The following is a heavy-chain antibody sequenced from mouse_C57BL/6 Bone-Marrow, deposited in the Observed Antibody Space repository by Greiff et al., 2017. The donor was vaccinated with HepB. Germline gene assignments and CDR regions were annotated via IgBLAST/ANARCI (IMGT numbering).Heavy chain of an antibody. J-gene: IGHJ2*01. V-gene: IGHV1-81*01. CDR2: IYPRSGNT. D-gene: IGHD3-3*01. Sequence: VKLQESGAELARPGASVKLSCKASGYTFTSYGISWVKQRTGQGLEWIGEIYPRSGNTYYNEKFKGKATLTADKSSSTAYMQLRSLTSEDSAVYFCARGRDDFDYWGQGTTLTVSS. CDR1: GYTFTSYG. CDR3: ARGRDDFDY.